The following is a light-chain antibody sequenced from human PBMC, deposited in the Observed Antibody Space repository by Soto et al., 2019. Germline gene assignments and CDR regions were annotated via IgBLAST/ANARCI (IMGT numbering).Light chain of an antibody. CDR2: DAS. J-gene: IGKJ5*01. CDR3: QQYGSSPIT. V-gene: IGKV1-5*01. CDR1: QSISRG. Sequence: DIQMTQSPSPLSSSVGDRVTITCRASQSISRGLAWYQQKPGKAPNVLIYDASTLESGVPSRFSGSGSGTEFTLTISSLQPDDVAVYYCQQYGSSPITFGQGTRLEIK.